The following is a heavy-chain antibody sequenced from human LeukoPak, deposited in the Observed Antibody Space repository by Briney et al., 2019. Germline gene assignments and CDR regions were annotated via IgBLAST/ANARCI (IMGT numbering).Heavy chain of an antibody. J-gene: IGHJ4*02. CDR1: GGSISSSSYY. CDR3: ARTTRPLTLDY. Sequence: PSETLSLTCTVSGGSISSSSYYWGWIRQPPGKGLEWIGSIYYSGSTYYNPSLKSRVTISVDTSKNQFSLKLSSVTAADTAVYYCARTTRPLTLDYWGQGTLVTVSS. D-gene: IGHD4-17*01. CDR2: IYYSGST. V-gene: IGHV4-39*07.